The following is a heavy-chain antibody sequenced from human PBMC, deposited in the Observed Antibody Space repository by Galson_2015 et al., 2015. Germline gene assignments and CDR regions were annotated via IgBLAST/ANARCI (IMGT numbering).Heavy chain of an antibody. D-gene: IGHD1-1*01. CDR2: ISQDGSEK. V-gene: IGHV3-7*01. J-gene: IGHJ4*02. CDR1: GFTFSSYW. Sequence: SLRLSCAASGFTFSSYWMSWVRQASGTGLEWVAVISQDGSEKYYVDSVKGRFTISRDNAKNSLYLQMNSLRAEDTAVYYCARVVRWNDDLDYWGQGTLVTVSS. CDR3: ARVVRWNDDLDY.